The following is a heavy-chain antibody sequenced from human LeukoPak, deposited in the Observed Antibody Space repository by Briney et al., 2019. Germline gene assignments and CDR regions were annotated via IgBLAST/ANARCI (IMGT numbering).Heavy chain of an antibody. J-gene: IGHJ4*02. D-gene: IGHD7-27*01. CDR2: ISYDGSNK. CDR1: GFTFSSYA. CDR3: AKGDGDVDY. V-gene: IGHV3-30-3*01. Sequence: GGSLRLSCAASGFTFSSYAMHWVRQAPGKGLEWVAVISYDGSNKYYADSVRGRFTISRDNSKNTLYLQMNSLRAEDTAVYYCAKGDGDVDYWGQGTLVTVSS.